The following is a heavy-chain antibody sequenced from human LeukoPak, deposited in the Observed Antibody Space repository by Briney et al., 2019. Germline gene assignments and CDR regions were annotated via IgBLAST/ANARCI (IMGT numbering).Heavy chain of an antibody. CDR1: GYSFTSYW. CDR2: IYPGDSDT. D-gene: IGHD6-19*01. J-gene: IGHJ4*02. Sequence: GESLKISCKGSGYSFTSYWIGWVRQMPGKGLEWMGIIYPGDSDTRYSPSFQGQVTISADKSLSTAYLQWSSLKASDTAMYYCARLERIAVAGTFYFDYWGQGTLVTVSS. V-gene: IGHV5-51*01. CDR3: ARLERIAVAGTFYFDY.